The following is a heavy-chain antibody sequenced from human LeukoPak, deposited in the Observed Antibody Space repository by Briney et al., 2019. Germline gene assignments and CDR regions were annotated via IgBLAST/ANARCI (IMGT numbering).Heavy chain of an antibody. CDR2: INPNSGGT. V-gene: IGHV1-2*06. CDR3: AREPPYYDYVWGSYRYTRMYYFDY. CDR1: GYTFTGYY. Sequence: ASVKVSCKASGYTFTGYYMHWVRQAPGQGLEWMGRINPNSGGTNYAQKFQGRVTMTRDTSISTAYMELSRLRSDDTAVYYCAREPPYYDYVWGSYRYTRMYYFDYWGQGTLVTVSS. D-gene: IGHD3-16*02. J-gene: IGHJ4*02.